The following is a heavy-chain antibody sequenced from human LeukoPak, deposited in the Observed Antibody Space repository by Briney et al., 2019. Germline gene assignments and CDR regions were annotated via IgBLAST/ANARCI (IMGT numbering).Heavy chain of an antibody. CDR1: GFTFSSYG. CDR3: AKDPGAFDI. Sequence: GGSLRLSCAASGFTFSSYGMHWVRQAPGKGLEWVAVIWYDGSNKYYADSVKGRFTISLDNSKNTLYLHMNSLRAEDTAVYYCAKDPGAFDIWGQGTMVTVSS. CDR2: IWYDGSNK. J-gene: IGHJ3*02. V-gene: IGHV3-33*06.